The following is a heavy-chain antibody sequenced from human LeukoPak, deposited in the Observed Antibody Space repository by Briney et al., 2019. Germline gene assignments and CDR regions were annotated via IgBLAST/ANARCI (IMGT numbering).Heavy chain of an antibody. CDR3: AKDQQWDLPHYFDS. J-gene: IGHJ4*02. CDR1: GFTFTTYA. D-gene: IGHD1-26*01. V-gene: IGHV3-23*01. Sequence: GGSLRLSCAASGFTFTTYAMSWVRQAPGKGLEWVSTICGSRGSTYYADSVKGRFTISRDNSKNTVYLQMNSLRAEDTAVYYCAKDQQWDLPHYFDSWGQGALVTVSS. CDR2: ICGSRGST.